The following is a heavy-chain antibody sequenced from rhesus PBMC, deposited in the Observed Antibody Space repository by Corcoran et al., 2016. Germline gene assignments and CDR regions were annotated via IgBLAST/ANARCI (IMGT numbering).Heavy chain of an antibody. V-gene: IGHV4S2*01. CDR2: IFGSGGNT. J-gene: IGHJ4*01. D-gene: IGHD1-38*01. CDR1: GASMSSNY. Sequence: QVQLQESGPGLVKPSETLPLTCAASGASMSSNYWNWVRPAPGKGLEWIGRIFGSGGNTDYNPSLESRVTISIDTSKNQLSLRVNSVTAADTAVYYCVKDRNTFDFWGQGIKVTVSS. CDR3: VKDRNTFDF.